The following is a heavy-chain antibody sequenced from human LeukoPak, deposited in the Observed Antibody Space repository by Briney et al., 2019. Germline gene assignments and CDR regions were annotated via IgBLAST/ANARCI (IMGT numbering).Heavy chain of an antibody. D-gene: IGHD1-14*01. J-gene: IGHJ3*02. Sequence: SGGSLRLSCAASGFTFSSYSMNWVRQAPGKGLEWVSSISSSSSYIYYADSVKGRFTISRDNAKNSLYLQMNSLRAEDTAVYYCARPDLLSDAFDIWGQGTMVTVSS. CDR1: GFTFSSYS. CDR2: ISSSSSYI. V-gene: IGHV3-21*01. CDR3: ARPDLLSDAFDI.